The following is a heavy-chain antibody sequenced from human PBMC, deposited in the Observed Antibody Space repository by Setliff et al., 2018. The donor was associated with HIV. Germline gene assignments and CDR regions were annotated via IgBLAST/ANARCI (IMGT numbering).Heavy chain of an antibody. V-gene: IGHV3-30*01. CDR1: GFIFSTFP. D-gene: IGHD2-21*01. Sequence: QPGGSLRLSCAASGFIFSTFPMHWVRQAPGKGLEWVAVMSGDANSQYYADSVRGRFTISRDNSKNTVYLQMNSLTTEDTAVYYCARDRNCGNGCYSSADHWGQGALVTVSS. J-gene: IGHJ1*01. CDR3: ARDRNCGNGCYSSADH. CDR2: MSGDANSQ.